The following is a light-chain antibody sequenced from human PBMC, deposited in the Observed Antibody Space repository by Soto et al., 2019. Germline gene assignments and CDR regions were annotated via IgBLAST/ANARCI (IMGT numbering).Light chain of an antibody. Sequence: HSVLTQPPSASGTPGQRVTISCSGSSSNIGSNYVYWYQQLPGTAPKLLIYRNNQRPSGVPDRFSGSKSGTSASLAISGLRSEDEADYYCAAWDDSLSGQNYVFGTGTKVTVL. J-gene: IGLJ1*01. CDR3: AAWDDSLSGQNYV. CDR1: SSNIGSNY. CDR2: RNN. V-gene: IGLV1-47*01.